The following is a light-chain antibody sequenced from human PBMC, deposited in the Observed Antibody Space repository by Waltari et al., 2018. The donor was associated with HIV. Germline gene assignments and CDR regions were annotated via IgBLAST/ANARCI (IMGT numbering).Light chain of an antibody. CDR1: QSVSSGS. V-gene: IGKV3-20*01. CDR3: QQYADSPRT. Sequence: EIVLTQSPGTLSLSPGERAIFSCRASQSVSSGSFAGYQQKPGQAPRLLIYGASNRATGIPDRFSGSESGTDFTLTISRLDPEDFAVYFCQQYADSPRTFGQGTKLEIK. J-gene: IGKJ1*01. CDR2: GAS.